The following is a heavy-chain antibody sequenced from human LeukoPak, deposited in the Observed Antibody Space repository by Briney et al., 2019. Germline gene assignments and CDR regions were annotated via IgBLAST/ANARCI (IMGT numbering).Heavy chain of an antibody. CDR2: IYSGGST. CDR1: GFTVSSNY. Sequence: LTGGSLRLSCAASGFTVSSNYMRWVRHAPGKGLEWVSFIYSGGSTYYADSVKGRFTISRDNAKNTLYLQMNSLRAEDTAVYYCASLTTVTTPLTLDAFDIWGQGTMVTVSS. CDR3: ASLTTVTTPLTLDAFDI. D-gene: IGHD4-17*01. V-gene: IGHV3-53*01. J-gene: IGHJ3*02.